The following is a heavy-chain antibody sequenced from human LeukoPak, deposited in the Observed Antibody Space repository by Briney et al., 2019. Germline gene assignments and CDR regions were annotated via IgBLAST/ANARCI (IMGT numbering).Heavy chain of an antibody. Sequence: ASVKVSCTASGYTFTGYYMHWVRQAPGQGLEWMGWINPNSGGTNYAQKFQGRVTMTRDTSISTAYMELSRLRSDDTAVYYCARDLRAYCSSTSCYSYYFDYWGQGTLVTVSS. CDR3: ARDLRAYCSSTSCYSYYFDY. CDR1: GYTFTGYY. D-gene: IGHD2-2*01. J-gene: IGHJ4*02. CDR2: INPNSGGT. V-gene: IGHV1-2*02.